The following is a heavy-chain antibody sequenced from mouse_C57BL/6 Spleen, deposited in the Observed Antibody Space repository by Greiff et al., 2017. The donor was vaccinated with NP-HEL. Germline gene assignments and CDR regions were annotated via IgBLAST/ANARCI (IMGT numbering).Heavy chain of an antibody. D-gene: IGHD2-5*01. V-gene: IGHV1-78*01. CDR3: ARREVYYSNLDD. CDR2: IYPRDGST. CDR1: GYTFTDHT. J-gene: IGHJ2*01. Sequence: QVQLQQSDAELVKPGASVKISCKVSGYTFTDHTIHWMKQRPEQGLEWIGYIYPRDGSTKYNEKFKGKATLTADKSSTTSYMQLNSLTSEYSAVYFCARREVYYSNLDDWGQGTTLTVSS.